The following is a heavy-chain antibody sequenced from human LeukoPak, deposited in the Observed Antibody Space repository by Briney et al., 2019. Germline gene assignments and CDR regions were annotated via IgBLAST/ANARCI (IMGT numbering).Heavy chain of an antibody. V-gene: IGHV4-4*07. D-gene: IGHD2-15*01. J-gene: IGHJ6*03. CDR3: ARDLEVVRAHPIYYYYYMDV. CDR1: GGSISSYY. CDR2: IYTSGST. Sequence: PSETLSLTWTVSGGSISSYYWSWIRQPAGKGLEWIGRIYTSGSTNYNPSLKSRVTMSVDTSKNQFSLKLSSVTAADTAVYYCARDLEVVRAHPIYYYYYMDVWGKGTTVTVSS.